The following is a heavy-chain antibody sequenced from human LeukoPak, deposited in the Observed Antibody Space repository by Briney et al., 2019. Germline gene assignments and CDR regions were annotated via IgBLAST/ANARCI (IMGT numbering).Heavy chain of an antibody. CDR2: ISAYNGNT. CDR1: GYTFTSYG. D-gene: IGHD5-18*01. CDR3: ARDLLRYSYGFRLGSTEGDI. V-gene: IGHV1-18*01. Sequence: ASVKVSCKASGYTFTSYGISWVRQAPGQGLEWMGWISAYNGNTNYAQKLQGRVTMTTDTSTSTAYMELRSLRSDDTAVYYCARDLLRYSYGFRLGSTEGDIWGQGTMVTVSS. J-gene: IGHJ3*02.